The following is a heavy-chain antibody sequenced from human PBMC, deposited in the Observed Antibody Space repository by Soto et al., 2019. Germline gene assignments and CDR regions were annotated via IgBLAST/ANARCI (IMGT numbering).Heavy chain of an antibody. CDR2: ISGSGVST. CDR3: AKDSFGSGWPQNYFDS. V-gene: IGHV3-23*01. CDR1: GVTFSSYG. D-gene: IGHD6-25*01. Sequence: GGSLRLSCAAPGVTFSSYGMSWVRQAPGKGLEWVSGISGSGVSTYYADSVKGRFTISRDNSKNTLYLQMNSLRAEDTAVYYCAKDSFGSGWPQNYFDSWGQGTLVTVS. J-gene: IGHJ4*02.